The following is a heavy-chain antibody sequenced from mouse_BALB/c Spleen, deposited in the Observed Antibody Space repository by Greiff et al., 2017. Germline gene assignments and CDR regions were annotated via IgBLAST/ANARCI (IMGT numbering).Heavy chain of an antibody. CDR1: GYTFTSYW. CDR2: INPSTGYT. J-gene: IGHJ3*01. D-gene: IGHD2-2*01. V-gene: IGHV1-7*01. CDR3: AGCDGYDRAWFAY. Sequence: VQLQQSGAELAKPGASVKMSCKASGYTFTSYWMHWVKQRPGQGLEWIGYINPSTGYTEYNQKFKDKATLTADKSSSTAYMQLSSLTSEDSAVYYCAGCDGYDRAWFAYWGQGTLVTVSA.